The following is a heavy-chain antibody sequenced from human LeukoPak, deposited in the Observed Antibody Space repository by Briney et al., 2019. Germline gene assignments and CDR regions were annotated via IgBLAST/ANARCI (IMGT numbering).Heavy chain of an antibody. CDR3: ARINYYDSRELGY. V-gene: IGHV1-46*01. CDR2: IHPSGGST. CDR1: GYTFTNYY. D-gene: IGHD3-22*01. Sequence: ASVKVSCKASGYTFTNYYMHWVRQAPGQGLEWMGLIHPSGGSTDYAQKFQGRVTMTGDTSTTTVYMELSSLRSEDTAVYYCARINYYDSRELGYWGQGTLVTVSS. J-gene: IGHJ4*02.